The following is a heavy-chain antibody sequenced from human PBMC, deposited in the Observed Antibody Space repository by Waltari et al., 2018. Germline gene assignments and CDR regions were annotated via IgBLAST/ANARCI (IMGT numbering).Heavy chain of an antibody. CDR2: ISDSGGKT. D-gene: IGHD4-17*01. V-gene: IGHV3-23*01. Sequence: EVQLLESGGGLVQPGGSLRLSCAASGFIFRTYGRNWVRQAQGKGLEWVAGISDSGGKTVYADSAKGRFTISRDNSQKTLYLQMNGLGVDDTAVYFCAKERLTVATESFDSWGQGTLVTVSS. J-gene: IGHJ4*02. CDR1: GFIFRTYG. CDR3: AKERLTVATESFDS.